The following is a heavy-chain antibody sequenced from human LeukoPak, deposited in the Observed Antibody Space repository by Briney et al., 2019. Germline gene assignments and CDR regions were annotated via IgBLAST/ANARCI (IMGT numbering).Heavy chain of an antibody. D-gene: IGHD6-13*01. CDR3: ARTGYSSNWPLGYYYMDV. CDR2: INHSGST. J-gene: IGHJ6*03. CDR1: GGSFSGYY. V-gene: IGHV4-34*01. Sequence: SETLSLTCAVYGGSFSGYYWSWIRQPPGKGLEWIGEINHSGSTNYKPSLKRRVTISLDRSKNQFSLKLSSVTAADTAVYYCARTGYSSNWPLGYYYMDVWGKGTTVTISS.